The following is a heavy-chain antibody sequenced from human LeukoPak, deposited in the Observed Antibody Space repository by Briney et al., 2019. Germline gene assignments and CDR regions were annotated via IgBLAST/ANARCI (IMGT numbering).Heavy chain of an antibody. CDR1: GGSISSYY. CDR3: ARGVEMASFDY. V-gene: IGHV4-59*01. J-gene: IGHJ4*02. CDR2: IYYSGCT. Sequence: SETLSLTCTVSGGSISSYYWSWIRQPPGKGLEWIGYIYYSGCTNYNPSLKSRVTISVDTSKNQFSLKLSSVTAADTAVYYCARGVEMASFDYWGQGTLVTVSS. D-gene: IGHD5-24*01.